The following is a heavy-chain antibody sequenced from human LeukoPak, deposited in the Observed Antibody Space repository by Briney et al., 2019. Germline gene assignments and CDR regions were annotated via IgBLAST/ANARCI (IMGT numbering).Heavy chain of an antibody. CDR3: AKSFWGGYYYYYGMDV. J-gene: IGHJ6*02. CDR1: GFTFSSYA. V-gene: IGHV3-23*01. Sequence: PGGSLRLSCAASGFTFSSYAMSWVRQAPGKGLEWVSAISGSGGSTYYADSVKGRFTISRDNSKNTLYLQMNSLRAEDTAVYYCAKSFWGGYYYYYGMDVWGQGTTVTVSS. CDR2: ISGSGGST. D-gene: IGHD3-16*01.